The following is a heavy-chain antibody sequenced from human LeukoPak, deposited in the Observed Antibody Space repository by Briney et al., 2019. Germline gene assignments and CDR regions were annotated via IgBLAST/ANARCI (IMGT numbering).Heavy chain of an antibody. Sequence: SETLSLTCAVSGYSISSGYYWSWVRQPPGKGLEWIGYIYYSGTTNYNPSLKSRVTISVATSKNQFSLNLSSVTAADTAVYYCARGGGGEYSSGWYDYWGQGTLVTVSS. CDR2: IYYSGTT. CDR3: ARGGGGEYSSGWYDY. J-gene: IGHJ4*02. CDR1: GYSISSGYY. V-gene: IGHV4-61*01. D-gene: IGHD6-19*01.